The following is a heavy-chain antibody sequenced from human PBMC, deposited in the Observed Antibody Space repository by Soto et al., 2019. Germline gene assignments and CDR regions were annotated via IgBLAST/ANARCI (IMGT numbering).Heavy chain of an antibody. CDR1: GFTFTTSA. CDR2: IVVGSGDT. Sequence: SVKVSCKASGFTFTTSAVQWVRQARGQRLEWIGWIVVGSGDTNYPQKFQERVTITRDMSTSTAYMERSSLGSEDTAVYYCAADRDYDFWSGLIRDPPWNLDYWGQGTLVTVSS. D-gene: IGHD3-3*01. V-gene: IGHV1-58*01. CDR3: AADRDYDFWSGLIRDPPWNLDY. J-gene: IGHJ4*02.